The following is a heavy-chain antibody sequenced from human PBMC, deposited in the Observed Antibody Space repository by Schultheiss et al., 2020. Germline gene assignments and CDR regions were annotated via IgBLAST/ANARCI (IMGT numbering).Heavy chain of an antibody. CDR3: ARDTSYYDFWSGYYGYYYYGMDV. Sequence: SQTLSLTCAVYGGSFSGYYWSWIRQPPGKGLEWIGYIYYSGSTYYNPSLKSRVTISVDTSKNQFSLKLSSVTAADTAVYYCARDTSYYDFWSGYYGYYYYGMDVWGQGTTVTVSS. D-gene: IGHD3-3*01. CDR2: IYYSGST. J-gene: IGHJ6*02. V-gene: IGHV4-34*09. CDR1: GGSFSGYY.